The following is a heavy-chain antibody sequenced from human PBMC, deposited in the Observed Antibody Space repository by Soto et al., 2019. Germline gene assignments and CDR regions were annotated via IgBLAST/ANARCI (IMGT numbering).Heavy chain of an antibody. CDR3: ARHGYGDYVSFYYYYYMDV. J-gene: IGHJ6*03. CDR2: IYPGDSDT. V-gene: IGHV5-51*01. Sequence: GETLKISCKGSRYSFTSYWIGWVRQMPGKGLEWMGIIYPGDSDTRYSPSFQGQVTISADKSISTAYLQWSSLKASDTAMYYCARHGYGDYVSFYYYYYMDVWGKGTTVTVSS. CDR1: RYSFTSYW. D-gene: IGHD4-17*01.